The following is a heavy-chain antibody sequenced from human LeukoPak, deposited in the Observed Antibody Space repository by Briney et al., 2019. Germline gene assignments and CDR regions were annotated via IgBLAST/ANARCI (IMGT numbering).Heavy chain of an antibody. J-gene: IGHJ4*02. CDR2: IIPMIDTA. CDR1: GDTFSNHA. CDR3: ARGPHSSSWPDIPRDY. Sequence: SVKVSCKASGDTFSNHAISWVRQAPGQGLEWMGRIIPMIDTANYAQKFQGRVTITADKSTNTAYMELSSLRSEDTAVYYCARGPHSSSWPDIPRDYWGQGTLVTVSS. V-gene: IGHV1-69*04. D-gene: IGHD6-13*01.